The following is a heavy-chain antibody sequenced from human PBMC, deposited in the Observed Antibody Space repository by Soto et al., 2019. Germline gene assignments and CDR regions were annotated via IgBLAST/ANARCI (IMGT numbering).Heavy chain of an antibody. Sequence: ASVKVSCKVSGDTLTELSMHWVRQAPGEGLEWMGGFDPEDGETIYAQKFQGRVTMTEDTSTDTAYMELSSLRSEDTAVYYCATDLRILWDYWGQGTLVTVSS. CDR2: FDPEDGET. CDR1: GDTLTELS. V-gene: IGHV1-24*01. CDR3: ATDLRILWDY. D-gene: IGHD2-21*01. J-gene: IGHJ4*02.